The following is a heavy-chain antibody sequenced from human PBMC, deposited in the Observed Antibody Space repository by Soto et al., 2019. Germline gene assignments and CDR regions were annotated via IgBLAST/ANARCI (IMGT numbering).Heavy chain of an antibody. CDR2: IYYSGST. Sequence: QLQLQESGPGLVKPSETLSLTCTVSGGSISSSSYYWGWIRQPPGKGLEWIGSIYYSGSTYYNPSLKSRVTISVDTSKNQFSLKLSSVTAADTAVYYCARRFVWEPCFDYWGQGTLVTVSS. V-gene: IGHV4-39*01. CDR1: GGSISSSSYY. J-gene: IGHJ4*02. CDR3: ARRFVWEPCFDY. D-gene: IGHD1-26*01.